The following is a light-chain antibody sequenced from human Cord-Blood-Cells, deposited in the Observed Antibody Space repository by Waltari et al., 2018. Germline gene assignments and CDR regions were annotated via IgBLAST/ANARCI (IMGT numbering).Light chain of an antibody. CDR1: NIGSKS. J-gene: IGLJ1*01. CDR3: QVWDSSSDRLYV. V-gene: IGLV3-21*04. CDR2: YDS. Sequence: SYVLTQPPSVSVAPGKTARITCGGTNIGSKSGHWYQQKPGQAPVLVIYYDSDRPSGIPERFSGSNSGNTATLTISRVEAGDEADYYCQVWDSSSDRLYVFGTGTKVTVL.